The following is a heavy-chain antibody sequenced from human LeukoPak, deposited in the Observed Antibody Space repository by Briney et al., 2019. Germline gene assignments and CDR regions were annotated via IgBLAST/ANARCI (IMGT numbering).Heavy chain of an antibody. CDR1: GFTFSSYG. Sequence: GGSLRLSCAASGFTFSSYGMHWVCQAPGKGQELVAVIWYDGSNKYYADSVKGRFTISRDNSKNTLYLQMNSLRAEDTAVYYCARDGAVPAAPGYYYYMDVWGKGTTVTVSS. J-gene: IGHJ6*03. D-gene: IGHD2-2*01. CDR3: ARDGAVPAAPGYYYYMDV. V-gene: IGHV3-33*01. CDR2: IWYDGSNK.